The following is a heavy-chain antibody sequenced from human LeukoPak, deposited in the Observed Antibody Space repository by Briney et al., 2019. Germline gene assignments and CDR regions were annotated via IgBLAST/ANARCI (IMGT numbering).Heavy chain of an antibody. CDR1: GGSFSGYY. D-gene: IGHD2-2*01. Sequence: PSETLSLTCAVYGGSFSGYYWSWIRQPPGKGLEWIGEINHSGSTNYNPSLKSRVTISVDTSKNQFSLKLSSVTAADTAVYYCARKRREQLLPPYPRSVTYFDYWGQGTLVTVSS. CDR3: ARKRREQLLPPYPRSVTYFDY. CDR2: INHSGST. J-gene: IGHJ4*02. V-gene: IGHV4-34*01.